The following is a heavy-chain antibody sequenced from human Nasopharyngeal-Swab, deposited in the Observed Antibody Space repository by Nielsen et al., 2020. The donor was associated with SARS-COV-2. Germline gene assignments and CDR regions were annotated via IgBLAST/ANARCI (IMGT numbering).Heavy chain of an antibody. CDR3: ARDRIMIVVGTLDY. J-gene: IGHJ4*02. CDR1: GFTFSSYS. CDR2: ISSSSSYI. Sequence: GGSLRLSCAASGFTFSSYSMTWVRQAPGKGLEWVSSISSSSSYIYYADSVKGRFTISRDNAKNSLYLQMNSLRAEDTAVYYCARDRIMIVVGTLDYWGQGTLVTVSS. V-gene: IGHV3-21*01. D-gene: IGHD3-22*01.